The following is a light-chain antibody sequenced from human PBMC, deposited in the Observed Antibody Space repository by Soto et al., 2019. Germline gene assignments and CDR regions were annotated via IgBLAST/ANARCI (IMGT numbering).Light chain of an antibody. V-gene: IGKV1-5*03. J-gene: IGKJ1*01. CDR3: QHYNSYSEA. CDR2: KAS. Sequence: DIQMTLSPSTLSASVGNRVTITCRASQSVSNWLAWYQQKPGKAPNLLIYKASSLNNGVPSRFSGSGSGTDFNLTISRLQPDDFATYYCQHYNSYSEAFGQGTKLDI. CDR1: QSVSNW.